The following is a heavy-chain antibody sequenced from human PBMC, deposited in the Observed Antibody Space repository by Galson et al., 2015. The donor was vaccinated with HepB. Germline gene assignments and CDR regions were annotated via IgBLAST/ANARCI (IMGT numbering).Heavy chain of an antibody. D-gene: IGHD2-2*01. Sequence: KGLEWVAHIRQDGSEKYFVDSVKGRFTISRDNAKNSLYLQMNSLRAEDTAVYYCARGCTSTRCSGWFDPWGQGTLVTVSS. V-gene: IGHV3-7*01. CDR3: ARGCTSTRCSGWFDP. CDR2: IRQDGSEK. J-gene: IGHJ5*02.